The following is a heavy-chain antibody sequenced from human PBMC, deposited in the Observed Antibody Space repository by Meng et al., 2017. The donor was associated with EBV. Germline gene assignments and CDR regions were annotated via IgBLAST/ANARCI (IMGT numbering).Heavy chain of an antibody. CDR2: IYDGGTT. CDR3: AKSSSSTPGVVDS. J-gene: IGHJ4*02. D-gene: IGHD2-2*01. CDR1: RASVSGGTFH. V-gene: IGHV4-61*01. Sequence: GQPRESGPGLGTPSETLSLTCTVTRASVSGGTFHWSWIRQPPGKELQWIGYIYDGGTTIYNPSLKSRVTIFLDTSRNQFSLGLRSVTTADTAVYYCAKSSSSTPGVVDSWGQGTLVTVSS.